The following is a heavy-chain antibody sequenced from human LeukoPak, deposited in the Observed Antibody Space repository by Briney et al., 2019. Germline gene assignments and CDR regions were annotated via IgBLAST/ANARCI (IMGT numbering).Heavy chain of an antibody. J-gene: IGHJ4*02. CDR1: GGSISSSSYY. V-gene: IGHV4-39*01. CDR2: IYYSGST. D-gene: IGHD1-26*01. CDR3: ASMVGATSDY. Sequence: PSETLSLTCTVSGGSISSSSYYWGWIRQPPGKGLEWIGSIYYSGSTYYNPSLKSRVTISVDTSKNQFSLKLSSVTAADTAVYYCASMVGATSDYWGQGTLVTVSS.